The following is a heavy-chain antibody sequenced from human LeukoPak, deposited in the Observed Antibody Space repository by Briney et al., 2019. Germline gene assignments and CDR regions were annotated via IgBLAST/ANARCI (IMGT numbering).Heavy chain of an antibody. Sequence: SETLSLTCTVSGGSISSYYWSWIRQPAGKGLEWIGRIYTSGSTNYNPSLKSRVTMSVDTSKNQFSLKLSSVTAADTAVYYCARDRSANSDFWSGYDAFDIWGQGTMVTVSS. D-gene: IGHD3-3*01. J-gene: IGHJ3*02. CDR2: IYTSGST. CDR1: GGSISSYY. CDR3: ARDRSANSDFWSGYDAFDI. V-gene: IGHV4-4*07.